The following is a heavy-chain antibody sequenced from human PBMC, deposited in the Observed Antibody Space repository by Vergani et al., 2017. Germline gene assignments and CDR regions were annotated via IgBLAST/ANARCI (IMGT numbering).Heavy chain of an antibody. J-gene: IGHJ2*01. Sequence: QVQLVQSGAEVKKPGSSVKVSCKASGGTFSSYAISWVRQAPGQGLEWMGRIIPILGIANYAQKFQGRVTITADNSTSTAYMELSSLRSEDTAVYYCARVGAAAGPYWYFDLWGRGTLVTVSS. V-gene: IGHV1-69*04. CDR1: GGTFSSYA. CDR2: IIPILGIA. CDR3: ARVGAAAGPYWYFDL. D-gene: IGHD6-13*01.